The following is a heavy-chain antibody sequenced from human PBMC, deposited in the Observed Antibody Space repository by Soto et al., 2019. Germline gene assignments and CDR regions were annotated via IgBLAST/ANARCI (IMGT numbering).Heavy chain of an antibody. Sequence: EVQLVESGGGLVQPGGSLRLSCAASGFTFSSYWMHWVRQAPGKGLVWVSRINSDGSGTSYADSVKGRVTISRDNAKNTLYLQMTSLRAEDTAVYYCAREVNAIQLWLTDTYDAFDIWGQGTMVTVSS. CDR1: GFTFSSYW. D-gene: IGHD5-18*01. CDR3: AREVNAIQLWLTDTYDAFDI. J-gene: IGHJ3*02. CDR2: INSDGSGT. V-gene: IGHV3-74*01.